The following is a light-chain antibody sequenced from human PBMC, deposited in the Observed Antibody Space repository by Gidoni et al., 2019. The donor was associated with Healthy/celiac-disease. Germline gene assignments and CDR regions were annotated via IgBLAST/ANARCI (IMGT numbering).Light chain of an antibody. V-gene: IGKV3-11*01. CDR2: DAS. J-gene: IGKJ2*01. CDR1: QSVSSY. Sequence: EIVLTQSPATLSLSPGERATLSCRASQSVSSYLAWYQQKPGQAPRLLIYDASNRATGIPARFSGSGSGTDFTLTISSLEPEDFAVYYGQQRSNWQGYTFXQXTKLEIK. CDR3: QQRSNWQGYT.